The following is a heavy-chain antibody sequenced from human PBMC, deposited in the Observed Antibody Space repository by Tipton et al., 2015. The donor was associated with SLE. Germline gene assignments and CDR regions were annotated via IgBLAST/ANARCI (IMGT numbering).Heavy chain of an antibody. CDR1: GGSISSSSYY. CDR2: IYTSGST. Sequence: LRLSCTVSGGSISSSSYYWSWIRQPAGKGLEWIGRIYTSGSTNYNPSLKSRVTISVDTSKNQFSLKLSSVTAADTAVYYCARDQTRGRYFDYWGQGTLVTVSS. V-gene: IGHV4-61*02. J-gene: IGHJ4*02. D-gene: IGHD3/OR15-3a*01. CDR3: ARDQTRGRYFDY.